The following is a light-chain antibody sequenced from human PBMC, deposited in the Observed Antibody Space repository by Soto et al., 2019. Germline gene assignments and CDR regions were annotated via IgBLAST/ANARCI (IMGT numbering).Light chain of an antibody. V-gene: IGKV3-20*01. CDR3: QRGWT. CDR2: GAS. Sequence: EIVLTQSPGTLSLSPGERATLSCRASQSLSSSYLAWYQQKPGQAPRLLIYGASSRATGIPDRFSGSGSGTDFTLTISGLEPEGFAVYYCQRGWTFGQGTKVEIK. J-gene: IGKJ1*01. CDR1: QSLSSSY.